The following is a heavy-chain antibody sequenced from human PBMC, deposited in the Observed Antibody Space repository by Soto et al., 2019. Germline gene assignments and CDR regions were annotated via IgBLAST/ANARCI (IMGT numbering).Heavy chain of an antibody. Sequence: GGSLRLSCAASGFTFSSYAMSWVRQAPGKGLEWVSAISGSGGSTYYADSVKGRFTISRDNSKNTLYLQMNRLRAEDTAVYYCANVAARYNWNPFDYWGQGTLVTVSS. D-gene: IGHD1-20*01. J-gene: IGHJ4*02. CDR1: GFTFSSYA. V-gene: IGHV3-23*01. CDR2: ISGSGGST. CDR3: ANVAARYNWNPFDY.